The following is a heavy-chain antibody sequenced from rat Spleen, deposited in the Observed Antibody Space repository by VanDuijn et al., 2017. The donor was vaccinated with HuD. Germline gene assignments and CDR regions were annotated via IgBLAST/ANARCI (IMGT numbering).Heavy chain of an antibody. D-gene: IGHD1-6*01. J-gene: IGHJ2*01. V-gene: IGHV5-17*01. CDR2: SIYDGTNI. CDR3: TRDRILRSTGFDY. Sequence: EVQLVESGGGLVQPGRSLKLSCAASGFTFSDFVMAWVRQAPKKGLEWVATSIYDGTNIHYRDSVKGRFTASRDNAKSSLYLQMDSLRSEDPATYYCTRDRILRSTGFDYWGQGVMVTVSS. CDR1: GFTFSDFV.